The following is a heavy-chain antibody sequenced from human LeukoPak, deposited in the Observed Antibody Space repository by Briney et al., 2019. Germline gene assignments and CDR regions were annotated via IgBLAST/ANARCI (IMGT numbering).Heavy chain of an antibody. J-gene: IGHJ4*02. V-gene: IGHV1-69*06. Sequence: SSVNVSCKASGGTFSSYSIRWLRQAPGQGLEWMGGIIPIFGTANYAQKFQGRVTITADKSTSTAYMELSSLRSEDTAVYYCARVRVRGVIGFGYWGQGTLVTVSS. CDR3: ARVRVRGVIGFGY. CDR1: GGTFSSYS. D-gene: IGHD3-10*01. CDR2: IIPIFGTA.